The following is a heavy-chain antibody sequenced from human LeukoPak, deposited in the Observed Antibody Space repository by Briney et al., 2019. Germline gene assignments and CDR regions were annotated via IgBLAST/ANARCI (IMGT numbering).Heavy chain of an antibody. V-gene: IGHV4-59*08. D-gene: IGHD3-3*01. J-gene: IGHJ4*02. Sequence: SETLSLTCTVSGGSISSYYWSWIRQPAGKGLEWIGRIYYSGSTNYNPSLKSRVTISVDTSKNQFSLKLSSVTAADTAVYYCARHPFWSGSHLPAPEWGQGTLVTVSS. CDR2: IYYSGST. CDR3: ARHPFWSGSHLPAPE. CDR1: GGSISSYY.